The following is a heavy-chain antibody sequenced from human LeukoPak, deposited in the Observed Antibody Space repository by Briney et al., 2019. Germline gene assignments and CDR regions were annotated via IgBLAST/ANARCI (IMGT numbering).Heavy chain of an antibody. D-gene: IGHD4-17*01. CDR3: ARWGNDYGDYYFDY. J-gene: IGHJ4*02. CDR1: GGSISSSY. V-gene: IGHV4-59*01. CDR2: IYYSGST. Sequence: PSETLSLTCTVSGGSISSSYWSWLRQPPGKGLEWIGYIYYSGSTNYNPSLKSRVTISVDTSKNQFSLKLSSVTAADTAVYYCARWGNDYGDYYFDYWGQGTLVTVSS.